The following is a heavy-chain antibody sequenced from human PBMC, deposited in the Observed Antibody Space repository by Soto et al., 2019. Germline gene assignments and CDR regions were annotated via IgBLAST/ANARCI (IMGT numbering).Heavy chain of an antibody. CDR1: GGSISSGDYY. V-gene: IGHV4-30-4*01. CDR3: ARDIVVVPAAIGGYYYYGMDV. D-gene: IGHD2-2*02. Sequence: PSETLSLTCTVSGGSISSGDYYWSWIRQPPGKGLEWIGYIYYSGSTYYNPSLKSRVTISVDTSKNQFSLKLSSVTAADTAVYYCARDIVVVPAAIGGYYYYGMDVWGQGTTVT. J-gene: IGHJ6*02. CDR2: IYYSGST.